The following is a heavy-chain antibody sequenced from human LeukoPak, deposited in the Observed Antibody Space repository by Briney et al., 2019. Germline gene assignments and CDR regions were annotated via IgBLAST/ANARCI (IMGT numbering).Heavy chain of an antibody. CDR1: GGSISSGGYP. CDR3: AHRRGYYDSSGYYYFDY. D-gene: IGHD3-22*01. Sequence: TLSLTCAVSGGSISSGGYPWSWIRQPPGKALEWLALIYWNDDKRYSPSLKSRLTITKDTSKNQVVLTMTNMDPVDTATYYCAHRRGYYDSSGYYYFDYWGQGTLVTVSS. CDR2: IYWNDDK. J-gene: IGHJ4*02. V-gene: IGHV2-5*08.